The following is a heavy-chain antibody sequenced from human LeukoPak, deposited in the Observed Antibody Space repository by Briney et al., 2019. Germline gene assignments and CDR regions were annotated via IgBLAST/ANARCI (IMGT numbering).Heavy chain of an antibody. CDR3: ARDGRFSGYDRSPFYY. CDR1: GLPFSSYT. D-gene: IGHD5-12*01. Sequence: GGSLRLSCAASGLPFSSYTMNSVRQATGKGLEWGSFISSSSSYIYYADSVKGRYTISRDNAKSSLYLQMNSLRAEDTGVYYCARDGRFSGYDRSPFYYSGQGTLVTVSS. CDR2: ISSSSSYI. V-gene: IGHV3-21*01. J-gene: IGHJ4*02.